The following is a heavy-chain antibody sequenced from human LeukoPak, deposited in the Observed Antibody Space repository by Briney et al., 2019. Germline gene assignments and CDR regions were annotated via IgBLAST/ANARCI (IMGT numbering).Heavy chain of an antibody. V-gene: IGHV1-69*06. Sequence: SVKVSCKPSGYTFTSYAISWVRQAPGQGLEWMGGIIPIFGTANYAQKFQGRVTITADKSTSTAYMELSSLRSEDTAVYYCARGDSNYYDSSGYYGYYYYYYMDVWGKGTTVTVSS. D-gene: IGHD3-22*01. CDR3: ARGDSNYYDSSGYYGYYYYYYMDV. CDR2: IIPIFGTA. J-gene: IGHJ6*03. CDR1: GYTFTSYA.